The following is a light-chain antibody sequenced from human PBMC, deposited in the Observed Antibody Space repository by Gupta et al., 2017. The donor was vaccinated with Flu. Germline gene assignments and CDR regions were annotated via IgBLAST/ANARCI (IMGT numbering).Light chain of an antibody. Sequence: QLVLTHSPSASASLGASVKLTCTLRSGHSTDPIAGHQHQPEKGPRFLMKLHNDGNHYKGDGIPDRFSGSGSGAERDLSSSRLQAEDEADYDCQAGGTGIQVFGGGTKLTVL. V-gene: IGLV4-69*01. J-gene: IGLJ3*02. CDR2: LHNDGNH. CDR3: QAGGTGIQV. CDR1: SGHSTDP.